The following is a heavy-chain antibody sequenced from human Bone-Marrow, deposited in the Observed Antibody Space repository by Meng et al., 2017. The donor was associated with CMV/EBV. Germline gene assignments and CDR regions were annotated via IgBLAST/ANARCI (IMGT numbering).Heavy chain of an antibody. CDR2: ISGHGDGT. Sequence: SGFSFSGFGMHWVRQAPGKGLEYVAAISGHGDGTYYAAAVKGRFSISRDNSKNTVFLQMGSLRTEDMAVYYCARDLGLRGVDYYFDNWGQGTMVTVSS. CDR3: ARDLGLRGVDYYFDN. D-gene: IGHD3-10*01. CDR1: GFSFSGFG. J-gene: IGHJ4*02. V-gene: IGHV3-64*02.